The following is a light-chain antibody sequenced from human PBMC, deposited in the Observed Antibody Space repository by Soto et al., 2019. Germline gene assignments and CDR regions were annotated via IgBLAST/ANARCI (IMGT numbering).Light chain of an antibody. Sequence: DIQMTQSPSSLSASVGDRVTITCRASQSISTYLNWYQHKPGKAPKVLIYAVSSLQSGVPSRFSGSGSGTDFTLPITSLQPDDSATYYCQHSYGTPRTFGQGTKVEIK. CDR3: QHSYGTPRT. J-gene: IGKJ1*01. CDR2: AVS. CDR1: QSISTY. V-gene: IGKV1-39*01.